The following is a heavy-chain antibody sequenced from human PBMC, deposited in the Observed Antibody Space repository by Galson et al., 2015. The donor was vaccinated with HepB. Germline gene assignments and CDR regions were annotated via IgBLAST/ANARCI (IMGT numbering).Heavy chain of an antibody. CDR2: TSYDGKHQ. CDR3: ARDPDDTEGYYMTFEY. CDR1: GFSFTDFA. Sequence: SLRLSCAASGFSFTDFAMHWVRQAPGKGLEWVAITSYDGKHQYYADSVRGRFTISRDISKKTLYLQMNNLKAEDTAIYYCARDPDDTEGYYMTFEYWGQGTLVSVSS. J-gene: IGHJ4*02. V-gene: IGHV3-30*04. D-gene: IGHD1-26*01.